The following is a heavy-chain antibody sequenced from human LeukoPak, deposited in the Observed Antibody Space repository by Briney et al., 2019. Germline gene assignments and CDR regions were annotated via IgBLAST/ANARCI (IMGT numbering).Heavy chain of an antibody. CDR1: GYTFTSYD. D-gene: IGHD6-6*01. J-gene: IGHJ6*02. CDR3: ARDGSSSSGYYYYGMDV. V-gene: IGHV1-8*01. CDR2: MNPNSGNT. Sequence: ASVKVSCKASGYTFTSYDINWVRQATGQGLEWMGWMNPNSGNTGYAQKFQGRVTMTRNTSISTAYMELGSLRSEDTAVYYCARDGSSSSGYYYYGMDVWGQGTTVTVSS.